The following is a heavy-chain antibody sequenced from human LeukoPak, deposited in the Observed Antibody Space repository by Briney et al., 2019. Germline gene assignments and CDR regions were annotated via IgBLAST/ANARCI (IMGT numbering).Heavy chain of an antibody. Sequence: PGGSLRLSCAASGFTFSNYWMSWVRQAPGKGLEWVANIKKDGSEKYYVDSVKGRFTISRDNAKNSLCLQMNGLRAEDTAVYYCARDVYHFDQWGQGTPVTVSS. CDR2: IKKDGSEK. V-gene: IGHV3-7*04. CDR3: ARDVYHFDQ. D-gene: IGHD5/OR15-5a*01. CDR1: GFTFSNYW. J-gene: IGHJ5*02.